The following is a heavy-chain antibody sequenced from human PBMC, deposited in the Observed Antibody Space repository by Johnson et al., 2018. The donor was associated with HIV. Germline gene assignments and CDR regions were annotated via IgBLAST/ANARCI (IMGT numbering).Heavy chain of an antibody. CDR2: IKSKTDGGTT. CDR1: GFTFDDYA. CDR3: STDQAGDYVWGSYRYAFDI. Sequence: VQLVESGGGLVQPGRSLRLSCAASGFTFDDYAMHWVRQAPGKGLEWVGRIKSKTDGGTTDYAAPVTGRFTISRDDSKNALFLQMNSLKTEDTAVYFCSTDQAGDYVWGSYRYAFDIWGQGTMVTVSS. J-gene: IGHJ3*02. V-gene: IGHV3-15*01. D-gene: IGHD3-16*02.